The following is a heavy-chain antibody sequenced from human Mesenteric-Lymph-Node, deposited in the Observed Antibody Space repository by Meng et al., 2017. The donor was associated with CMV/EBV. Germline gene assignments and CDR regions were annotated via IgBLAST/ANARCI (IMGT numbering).Heavy chain of an antibody. CDR2: IYYSGST. D-gene: IGHD3-16*01. V-gene: IGHV4-59*04. J-gene: IGHJ3*02. Sequence: ESLKISCAASGFTFSSCCVNWVRQPPGKGLEWIGNIYYSGSTDYSPSLKSRITIGIDTSKSQFSLNLSSVTATDTAVYYCARSRWGARHDAFQIWGQGTMVTVSS. CDR3: ARSRWGARHDAFQI. CDR1: GFTFSSCC.